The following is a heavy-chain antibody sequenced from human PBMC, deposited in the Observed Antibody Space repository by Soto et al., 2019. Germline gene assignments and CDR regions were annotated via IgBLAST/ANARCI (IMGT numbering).Heavy chain of an antibody. CDR2: MNPNSGNT. CDR3: ARGLDYSNYVPRFDY. V-gene: IGHV1-8*01. J-gene: IGHJ4*02. D-gene: IGHD4-4*01. CDR1: GYTFTSYD. Sequence: ASVKVSCKASGYTFTSYDINWVRQATGQGLEWMGWMNPNSGNTGYAQKFQGRVTMTRNTSISTAYMALSSLRSEDTAVYYCARGLDYSNYVPRFDYWGQGTLLTVSS.